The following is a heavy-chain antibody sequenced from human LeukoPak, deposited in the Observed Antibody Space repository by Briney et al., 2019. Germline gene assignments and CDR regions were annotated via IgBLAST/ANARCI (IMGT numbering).Heavy chain of an antibody. CDR2: INHSGST. D-gene: IGHD1-26*01. CDR3: ARARSYYPFDY. Sequence: SETLSLTCAVYGGSFSGYYWSWIRQPPGKGLEWIGEINHSGSTNYNPSLKSRVTISVDTSKNQFSLKLSSVTAADTAVYYCARARSYYPFDYWGQGTLVTVSS. CDR1: GGSFSGYY. J-gene: IGHJ4*02. V-gene: IGHV4-34*01.